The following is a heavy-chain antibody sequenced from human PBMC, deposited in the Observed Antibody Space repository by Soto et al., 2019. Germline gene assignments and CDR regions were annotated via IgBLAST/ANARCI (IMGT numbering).Heavy chain of an antibody. D-gene: IGHD3-3*01. Sequence: PGGSLRLSCAASGFTFSSYAMHWVRQAPGKGLEWVAVISYDGSNKYYADSVKGRFTISRDNSKNTLYLQMNSLRAEDTAVYYCARDRTYYDFWSGYYPYYGMDVWGQGTTVTVSS. CDR1: GFTFSSYA. CDR3: ARDRTYYDFWSGYYPYYGMDV. CDR2: ISYDGSNK. V-gene: IGHV3-30-3*01. J-gene: IGHJ6*02.